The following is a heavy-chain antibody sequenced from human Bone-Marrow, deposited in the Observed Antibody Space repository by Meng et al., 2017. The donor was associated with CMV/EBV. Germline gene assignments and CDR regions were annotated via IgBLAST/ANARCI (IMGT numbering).Heavy chain of an antibody. CDR3: TTDLQISGTTGYYGMDV. D-gene: IGHD1-7*01. V-gene: IGHV3-15*01. CDR2: IKSKTDGGTT. CDR1: GFTSSNAW. J-gene: IGHJ6*02. Sequence: LSLTCAASGFTSSNAWMSWVRQAPGKGLEWVGRIKSKTDGGTTDYAAPVKGRFTISRDDSKNTLYLQMNSLKTEDTAVYYCTTDLQISGTTGYYGMDVWGQGTTVTVSS.